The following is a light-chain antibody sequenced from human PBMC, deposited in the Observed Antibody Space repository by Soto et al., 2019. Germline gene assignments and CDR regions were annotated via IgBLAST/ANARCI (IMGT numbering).Light chain of an antibody. CDR1: QSVSST. J-gene: IGKJ1*01. Sequence: EILMTQSPATLSVSPGERSTLXXRASQSVSSTLAWFQQKPGQAPRXVIYAASTRATGIPARFSGSGSGTEFTLTISSLQSEDFAVYSCQQYNNWPTTFGQGTKVDIK. V-gene: IGKV3-15*01. CDR3: QQYNNWPTT. CDR2: AAS.